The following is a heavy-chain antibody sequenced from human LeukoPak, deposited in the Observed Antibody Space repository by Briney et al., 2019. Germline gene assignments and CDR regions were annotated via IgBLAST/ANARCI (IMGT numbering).Heavy chain of an antibody. CDR2: ISAYNGNT. V-gene: IGHV1-18*01. CDR1: GYTFTSYG. Sequence: ASVKVSCKASGYTFTSYGISWVRQAPGQGLEWMGWISAYNGNTNYAQKLQGRVTMTTDTSTSTAYMELRSLRSDDTAVYYCARDRLAGIQLWFTDSLVTAIHGYWGQGTLVTVSS. J-gene: IGHJ4*02. D-gene: IGHD5-18*01. CDR3: ARDRLAGIQLWFTDSLVTAIHGY.